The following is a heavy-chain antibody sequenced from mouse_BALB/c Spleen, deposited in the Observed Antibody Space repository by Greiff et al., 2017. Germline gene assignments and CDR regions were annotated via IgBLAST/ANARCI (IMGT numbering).Heavy chain of an antibody. Sequence: EGQLVESGGGLVKPGGSLKLSCAASGFTFSSYAMSWVRQSPEKRLEWVAEISSGGSYTYYPDTVTGRFTISRDNPKNTLFLQMTSLRSEDTAMYYCASTTVVAPLDYWGQGTTLTVSS. CDR1: GFTFSSYA. D-gene: IGHD1-1*01. V-gene: IGHV5-9-4*01. CDR3: ASTTVVAPLDY. CDR2: ISSGGSYT. J-gene: IGHJ2*01.